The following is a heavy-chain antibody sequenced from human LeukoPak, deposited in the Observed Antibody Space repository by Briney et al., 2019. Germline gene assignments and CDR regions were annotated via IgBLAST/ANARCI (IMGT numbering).Heavy chain of an antibody. CDR2: IFPSGGKT. CDR1: GYKFTDYY. CDR3: TRAFDP. V-gene: IGHV1-46*01. Sequence: ASVKVSCKSSGYKFTDYYIYWVRPAPGQGLEWMGAIFPSGGKTHYSQKFQGRLTLTRDTSTNTVYMELTGLRSDDTALYFCTRAFDPWGQGTLVTVSS. J-gene: IGHJ5*02.